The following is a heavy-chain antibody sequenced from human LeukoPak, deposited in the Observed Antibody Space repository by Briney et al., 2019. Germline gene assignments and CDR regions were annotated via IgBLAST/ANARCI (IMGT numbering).Heavy chain of an antibody. CDR2: LYDRGST. Sequence: PSETLSLTCTVSGGSISTYYWSWIRQPPGKGLEWIGYLYDRGSTKYNASLKSRVTISVDTSKNQVSLKLSSMTDADTAMYYCARASFTSGSYDYWGQGTLVTVSS. V-gene: IGHV4-59*01. CDR3: ARASFTSGSYDY. CDR1: GGSISTYY. D-gene: IGHD1-26*01. J-gene: IGHJ4*02.